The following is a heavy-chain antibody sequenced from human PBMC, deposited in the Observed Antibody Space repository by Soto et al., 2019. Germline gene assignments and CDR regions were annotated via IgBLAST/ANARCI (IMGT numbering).Heavy chain of an antibody. D-gene: IGHD2-8*01. V-gene: IGHV1-69*05. CDR3: ARDNDRPQLGGNYYYILDV. CDR2: IMPVFRTP. J-gene: IGHJ6*02. Sequence: QVQLEQSGAEVKKPGSSVKVSCKASGGTFRTAAVSWVRQAPGQGLEWMGGIMPVFRTPDYAQKFHGRVTITPDEXPSTAYMELSGLRSDDTAVYYCARDNDRPQLGGNYYYILDVWGQGTTITVSS. CDR1: GGTFRTAA.